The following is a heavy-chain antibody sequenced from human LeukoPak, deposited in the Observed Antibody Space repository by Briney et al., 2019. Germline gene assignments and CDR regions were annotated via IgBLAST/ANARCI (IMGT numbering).Heavy chain of an antibody. V-gene: IGHV3-49*04. CDR2: IRSKAYGGTT. Sequence: GGSLRLSCTASGFTFGDYAMSWVRQAPGKGLEWVGFIRSKAYGGTTEYAASVKGRFIISRDDSKSIAYLQMNSLKTEDTAVYYCTRNRNSSGWYPDAFDIWGQGTMVTVSS. CDR3: TRNRNSSGWYPDAFDI. J-gene: IGHJ3*02. CDR1: GFTFGDYA. D-gene: IGHD6-19*01.